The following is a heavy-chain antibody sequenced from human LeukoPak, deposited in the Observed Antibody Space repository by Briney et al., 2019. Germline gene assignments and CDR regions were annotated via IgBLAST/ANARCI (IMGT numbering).Heavy chain of an antibody. CDR3: ARTQHLVLRSPLDP. Sequence: ASVKVSCKASGYTFTNYDIHWVRQAPGQGLEWMGWMNPYSANTGYAQNFQGRITITRNTSISTAYMELSSLRSEDTAVYYCARTQHLVLRSPLDPWGQGTLVTVSS. V-gene: IGHV1-8*03. CDR1: GYTFTNYD. J-gene: IGHJ5*02. D-gene: IGHD6-13*01. CDR2: MNPYSANT.